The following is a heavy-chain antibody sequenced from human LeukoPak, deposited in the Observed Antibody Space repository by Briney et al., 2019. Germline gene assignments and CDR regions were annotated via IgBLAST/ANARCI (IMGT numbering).Heavy chain of an antibody. Sequence: SETLSLTCTVSGGSISSYYWSWIRQPAGKGLEWIGRIYTSGSTNYNPSLKSRVTMSVDTSKNQFSLKLSSVTAADTAVYYCARGGAYSSGWYGVPDAFDIWGQGTMVTVSS. CDR2: IYTSGST. CDR3: ARGGAYSSGWYGVPDAFDI. CDR1: GGSISSYY. D-gene: IGHD6-19*01. J-gene: IGHJ3*02. V-gene: IGHV4-4*07.